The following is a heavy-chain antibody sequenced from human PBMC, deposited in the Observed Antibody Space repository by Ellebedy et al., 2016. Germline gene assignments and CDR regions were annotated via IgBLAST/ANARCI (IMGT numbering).Heavy chain of an antibody. Sequence: SETLSLTXTVSGGSISSSSYYWGWIRQPPGKGLEWIGSIYYSGSTYYNPSLKSRVTISVDTSKNQFSLKLSSVTAADTAVYYCARTRSGPITMVRGGHWFDPWGQGTLVTVSS. V-gene: IGHV4-39*07. J-gene: IGHJ5*02. CDR2: IYYSGST. CDR3: ARTRSGPITMVRGGHWFDP. D-gene: IGHD3-10*01. CDR1: GGSISSSSYY.